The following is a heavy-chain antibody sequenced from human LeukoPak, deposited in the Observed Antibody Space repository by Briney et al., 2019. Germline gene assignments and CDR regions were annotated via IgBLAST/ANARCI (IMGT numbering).Heavy chain of an antibody. V-gene: IGHV4-39*07. CDR2: IYYSGST. Sequence: SETLSLTCTVSGGSISSSSYYWGWIRQPPGKGLEWIGSIYYSGSTYCNPSLKSRVTISVDTSKNQFSLKLSSVTAADTAVYYCARVPVAYCGGDCYSFDYWGQGTLVTVSS. J-gene: IGHJ4*02. CDR3: ARVPVAYCGGDCYSFDY. D-gene: IGHD2-21*02. CDR1: GGSISSSSYY.